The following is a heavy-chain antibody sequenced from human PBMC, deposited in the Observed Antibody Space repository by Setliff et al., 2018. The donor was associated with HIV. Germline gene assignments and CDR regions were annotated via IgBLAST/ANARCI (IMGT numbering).Heavy chain of an antibody. D-gene: IGHD1-26*01. CDR1: GLVLSDHS. CDR2: ISATGTTV. V-gene: IGHV3-48*01. Sequence: PGGSLRLSCAAPGLVLSDHSLLWVRKAPGEGLEWPPYISATGTTVSYADSVRGRFVIYSDSVRNVLYLQMKSLRVEDTALYYCVRDQLRVPERWDFDFWGQGTLVTVSS. J-gene: IGHJ4*02. CDR3: VRDQLRVPERWDFDF.